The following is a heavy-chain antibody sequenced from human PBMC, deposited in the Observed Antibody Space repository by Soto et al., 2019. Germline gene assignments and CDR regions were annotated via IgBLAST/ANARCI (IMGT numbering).Heavy chain of an antibody. CDR1: GGSISSSSYY. CDR3: ARHLPRYSGSYLFDY. Sequence: ASETLSLTCTVSGGSISSSSYYWGWIRQPPGKGLEWVGSIYYSGSTYYNPSLKSRVTISVDTSKNQFSLKLSSVTAADTAVYYCARHLPRYSGSYLFDYWGQGTLVTVSS. D-gene: IGHD1-26*01. J-gene: IGHJ4*02. CDR2: IYYSGST. V-gene: IGHV4-39*01.